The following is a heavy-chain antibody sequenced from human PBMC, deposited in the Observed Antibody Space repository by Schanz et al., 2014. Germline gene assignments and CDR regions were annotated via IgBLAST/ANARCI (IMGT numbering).Heavy chain of an antibody. CDR2: INAGTGNT. J-gene: IGHJ4*02. V-gene: IGHV1-3*01. Sequence: QVQLVQSGAEMKKPGASVKVSCKASGYSFTPFPIHWVRQAPGQRLEWMGWINAGTGNTEYSQKFQGRVTITRDTLASTAYMEVSSLRSEDTAVYYCARAFGGYDPAGALDYWGQGTLVTVSS. D-gene: IGHD5-12*01. CDR3: ARAFGGYDPAGALDY. CDR1: GYSFTPFP.